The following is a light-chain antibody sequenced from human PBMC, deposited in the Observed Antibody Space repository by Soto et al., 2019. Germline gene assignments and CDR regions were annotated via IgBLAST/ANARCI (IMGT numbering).Light chain of an antibody. Sequence: QSALTQPASVSGSPGQSITISCTGTSGDVGGYTSVSWYQHHPGRAPKFIIYAVSNRPSGVSHRFSGSKSGNTASLTIPELQAADEADYYCSSYTSSSALVXGGGTKVTVL. J-gene: IGLJ3*02. CDR2: AVS. V-gene: IGLV2-14*01. CDR3: SSYTSSSALV. CDR1: SGDVGGYTS.